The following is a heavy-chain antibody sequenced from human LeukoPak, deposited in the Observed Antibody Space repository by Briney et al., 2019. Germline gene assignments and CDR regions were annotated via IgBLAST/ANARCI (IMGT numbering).Heavy chain of an antibody. V-gene: IGHV3-20*04. CDR3: AGGDSSGWYFDL. D-gene: IGHD3-22*01. CDR1: GFTFNDHG. CDR2: ISWNGGSI. J-gene: IGHJ2*01. Sequence: GGSLRLSCAASGFTFNDHGMNWVRQVPGKGLEWVSGISWNGGSIGYADSVKGRFTISRDNAKNSLYLQMNSLRAEDTALYYCAGGDSSGWYFDLWGRGTLVTVSS.